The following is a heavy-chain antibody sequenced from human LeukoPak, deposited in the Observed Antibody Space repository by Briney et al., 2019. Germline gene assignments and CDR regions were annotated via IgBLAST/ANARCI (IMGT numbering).Heavy chain of an antibody. V-gene: IGHV4-59*01. CDR2: IYYSGST. Sequence: SETLSLTCTVSGGSISSYYWSWIRQPPGKGLEWIGYIYYSGSTNYNPSLKSRVTISVDTSKNQFSLKLSSVTAADTAVYYCARDRVHNPSGWWFDPWGQGTLVTVSS. CDR3: ARDRVHNPSGWWFDP. J-gene: IGHJ5*02. CDR1: GGSISSYY. D-gene: IGHD1-14*01.